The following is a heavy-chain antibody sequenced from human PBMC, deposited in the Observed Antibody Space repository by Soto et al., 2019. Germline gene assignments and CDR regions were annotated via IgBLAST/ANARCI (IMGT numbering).Heavy chain of an antibody. CDR3: AKDRTAGIAGARGHYYYYYSMDV. Sequence: EVQLLESGGGLVQPGGSLRLSCAASGFTFSSYAMSWVRQAPGKGLEWVSAISVRGGSTYYADSVKGRFTISRDNSKNTLYLQMNSLRAEDTAAYYCAKDRTAGIAGARGHYYYYYSMDVWGKGTTVTVSS. CDR1: GFTFSSYA. D-gene: IGHD1-20*01. CDR2: ISVRGGST. V-gene: IGHV3-23*01. J-gene: IGHJ6*03.